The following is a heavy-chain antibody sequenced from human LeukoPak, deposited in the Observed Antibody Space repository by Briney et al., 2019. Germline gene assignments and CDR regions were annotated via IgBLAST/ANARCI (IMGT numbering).Heavy chain of an antibody. D-gene: IGHD3-10*01. J-gene: IGHJ5*02. Sequence: GASVKVSCKASGYTFTSYDINWVGQATGQGLEWMGWMNPNSGNTGYAQSFQGRVTMTRDTSMSTAYMELSSLRSEDTAVYYCARVDFSGSGSYYGNWFDPWGQGTLVTVSS. CDR3: ARVDFSGSGSYYGNWFDP. CDR2: MNPNSGNT. V-gene: IGHV1-8*01. CDR1: GYTFTSYD.